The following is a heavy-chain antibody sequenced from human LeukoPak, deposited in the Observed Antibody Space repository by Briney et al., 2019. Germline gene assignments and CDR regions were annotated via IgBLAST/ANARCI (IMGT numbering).Heavy chain of an antibody. Sequence: GGSLRFSCAASGFTFSSYGMHWVRQAPGKGLEWVAVISYDGSNKYYADSVKGRFTISRDNSKNTLYLQMNSLRAEDTAVYYCAKDFRGSRSYYYGMDVWGQGTTVTVSS. CDR2: ISYDGSNK. CDR3: AKDFRGSRSYYYGMDV. CDR1: GFTFSSYG. D-gene: IGHD6-13*01. J-gene: IGHJ6*02. V-gene: IGHV3-30*18.